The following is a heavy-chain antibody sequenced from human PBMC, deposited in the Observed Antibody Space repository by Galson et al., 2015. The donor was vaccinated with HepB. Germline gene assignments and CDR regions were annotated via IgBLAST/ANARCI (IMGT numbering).Heavy chain of an antibody. CDR3: ARLSNRALGWVDP. CDR2: IYYTGTT. CDR1: GGSIRGYY. D-gene: IGHD3-16*01. V-gene: IGHV4-59*12. Sequence: LSLTCTVSGGSIRGYYWTWIRQPPGKGLEWIGSIYYTGTTYYNPSLKSPVTISVDTSKNQFSLKLSSVTAADTAVYYCARLSNRALGWVDPWGQGTLVTVSS. J-gene: IGHJ5*02.